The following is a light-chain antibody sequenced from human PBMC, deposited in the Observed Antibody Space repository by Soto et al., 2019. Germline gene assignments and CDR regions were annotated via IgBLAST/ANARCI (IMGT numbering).Light chain of an antibody. J-gene: IGKJ1*01. CDR3: QQHNNWPPWT. CDR2: GAS. CDR1: QSVSSN. V-gene: IGKV3-15*01. Sequence: EIVMTQAPATRSVSPGDRATLSCRASQSVSSNLAWYQQKPGQAPTLLSYGASTRATGVPARFSVSGSGTEFTLTISSLQSEDLAVYYCQQHNNWPPWTFCQGTKVDIK.